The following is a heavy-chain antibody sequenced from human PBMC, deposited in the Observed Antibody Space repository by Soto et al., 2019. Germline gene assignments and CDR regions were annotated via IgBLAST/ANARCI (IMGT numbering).Heavy chain of an antibody. D-gene: IGHD6-19*01. CDR1: GFTFSSYW. Sequence: GSLRLSCAASGFTFSSYWMHWVRQVPGKGLVWVSRINSDGSYTTYADSVKGRFTISRDNAKNTLYLQMDSLRAEDTAVFYCVRDHGRSTAVAANIFDIWGRGTMVTVSS. J-gene: IGHJ3*02. CDR3: VRDHGRSTAVAANIFDI. V-gene: IGHV3-74*01. CDR2: INSDGSYT.